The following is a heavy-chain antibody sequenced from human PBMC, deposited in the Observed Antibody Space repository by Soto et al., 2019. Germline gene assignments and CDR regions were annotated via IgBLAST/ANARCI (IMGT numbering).Heavy chain of an antibody. V-gene: IGHV3-30-3*01. CDR3: ARDNEQLIDLYYYYYYGMDV. CDR2: ISYDGSNK. D-gene: IGHD6-13*01. CDR1: GFTFSSYA. J-gene: IGHJ6*02. Sequence: GGSLRLSCAASGFTFSSYAMHWVRQAPGKGLEWVAVISYDGSNKYYADSVKGRFTISRDNSKNTLYLQMNSLIAEETAVYYCARDNEQLIDLYYYYYYGMDVWGQGTTVTVSS.